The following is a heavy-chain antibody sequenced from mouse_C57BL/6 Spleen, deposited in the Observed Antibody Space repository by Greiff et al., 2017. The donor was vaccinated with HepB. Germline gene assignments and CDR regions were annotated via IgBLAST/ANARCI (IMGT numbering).Heavy chain of an antibody. CDR1: GFSFNTYA. D-gene: IGHD3-3*01. CDR3: VRQGRADFYAMDY. Sequence: EVKLVESGGGLVQPKGSLKLSCAASGFSFNTYAMNWVRQAPGKGLEWVARIRSKSNNYATYYADSVKDRFTISRDDSESMLYLQMNNLKTEDTAMYYCVRQGRADFYAMDYWGQGTSVTVSS. CDR2: IRSKSNNYAT. J-gene: IGHJ4*01. V-gene: IGHV10-1*01.